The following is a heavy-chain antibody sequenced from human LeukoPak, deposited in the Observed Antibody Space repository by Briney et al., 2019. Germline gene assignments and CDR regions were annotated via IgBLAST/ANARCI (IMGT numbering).Heavy chain of an antibody. V-gene: IGHV3-23*01. J-gene: IGHJ4*02. CDR3: AKDGSRDWYVGYYFDY. Sequence: GGSLRLSCAASGFTFSSYAMSWVRQAPGKGLEWVSSISGSGGSTYYADSVKGRFTISRDNSKNTLYLQMNSLRAEDTAVYYCAKDGSRDWYVGYYFDYWGQGTLVTVSS. D-gene: IGHD6-19*01. CDR1: GFTFSSYA. CDR2: ISGSGGST.